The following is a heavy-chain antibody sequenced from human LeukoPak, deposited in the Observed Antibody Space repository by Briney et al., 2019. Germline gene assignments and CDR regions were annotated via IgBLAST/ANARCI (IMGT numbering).Heavy chain of an antibody. CDR3: ARGRQNDY. CDR2: INHSGST. J-gene: IGHJ4*02. CDR1: GGSISSSNW. V-gene: IGHV4-4*02. Sequence: SGTLSLTCAVSGGSISSSNWWSWVRQPPGKGLEWIGEINHSGSTNYNPSLKSRVTISVDTSKNQFSLKVSSVTAADTAVYYCARGRQNDYWGQGTLVTVSS.